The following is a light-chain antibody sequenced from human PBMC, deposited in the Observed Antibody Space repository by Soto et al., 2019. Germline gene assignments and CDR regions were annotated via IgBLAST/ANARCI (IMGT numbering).Light chain of an antibody. CDR3: QQYDYRPLT. CDR1: QDITNY. J-gene: IGKJ4*01. Sequence: DIQMTQSPSSLSASVGDRVTITCQASQDITNYLNWYQQKPGKAPQLLIYDASNLETGVPSRFSGSGSGTDFTFTISSLQPEDIATYYCQQYDYRPLTFGGGTKVEIE. V-gene: IGKV1-33*01. CDR2: DAS.